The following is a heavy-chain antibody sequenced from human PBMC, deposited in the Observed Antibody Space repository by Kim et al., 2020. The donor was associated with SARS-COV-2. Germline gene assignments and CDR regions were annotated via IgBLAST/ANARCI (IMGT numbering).Heavy chain of an antibody. Sequence: GGSLRLSCAASGVSFDSSAMNWVRQAPGKGLEWVAVISFDGRNKAYADSVEGRFTISRDNSKSTLHLQMNSLRVEDTAVYYCARGNYYESVSLSDYYNGMDVWGQGTTVTVSS. V-gene: IGHV3-30-3*01. CDR2: ISFDGRNK. CDR1: GVSFDSSA. J-gene: IGHJ6*02. CDR3: ARGNYYESVSLSDYYNGMDV. D-gene: IGHD3-10*01.